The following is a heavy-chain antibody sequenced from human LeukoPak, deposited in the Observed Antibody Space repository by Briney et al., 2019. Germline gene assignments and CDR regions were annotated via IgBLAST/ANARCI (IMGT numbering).Heavy chain of an antibody. Sequence: SETLSLTCAVSGTSISRTNWWSWVRQTPGKGLEWIGEIYYSGNTNYNPSLKSRVTISIDKSMNQFSLNLTSVTAADTAVYYCARDRDIVVHQPSYWGQGTLVTVSS. CDR1: GTSISRTNW. V-gene: IGHV4-4*02. CDR2: IYYSGNT. D-gene: IGHD2-15*01. CDR3: ARDRDIVVHQPSY. J-gene: IGHJ4*02.